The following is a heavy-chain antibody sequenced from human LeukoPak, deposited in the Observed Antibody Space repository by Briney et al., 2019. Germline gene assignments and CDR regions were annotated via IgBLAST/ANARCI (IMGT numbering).Heavy chain of an antibody. J-gene: IGHJ4*02. V-gene: IGHV3-53*01. Sequence: GGSLRLSCAASGFTVSSNYMSWVRQAPGKGLEWVSVIYSGGTTYYADSVKGRFTISRDNSKNTLYLQMSSLRAEGTAVYYCVSDLNYWGQGTLVTVSS. CDR1: GFTVSSNY. CDR3: VSDLNY. CDR2: IYSGGTT.